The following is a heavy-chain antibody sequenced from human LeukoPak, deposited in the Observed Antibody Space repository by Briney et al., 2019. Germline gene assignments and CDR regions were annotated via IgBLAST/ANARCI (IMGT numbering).Heavy chain of an antibody. J-gene: IGHJ4*02. CDR3: ARVDHYYDSSGYSLY. D-gene: IGHD3-22*01. V-gene: IGHV3-11*01. CDR2: IGSSGSTI. CDR1: GFTFSDYY. Sequence: GGSLRLSCAASGFTFSDYYMSWIRQAPGKGLEWVSYIGSSGSTIYYADSVKGRFTISRDNAKNSLYLQMNSLRAEDTAVYYCARVDHYYDSSGYSLYWGQGTLVTVSS.